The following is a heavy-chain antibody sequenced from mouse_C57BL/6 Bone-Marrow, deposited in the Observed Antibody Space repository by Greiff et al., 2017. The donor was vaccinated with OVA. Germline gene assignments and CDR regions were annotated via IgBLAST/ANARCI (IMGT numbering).Heavy chain of an antibody. J-gene: IGHJ2*01. V-gene: IGHV7-3*01. CDR1: GFTFTDYY. CDR3: ARGRVTFDD. CDR2: IRNKANGYTT. Sequence: DVMLVESGGGLVQPGGSLSLSCAASGFTFTDYYMSWVRQPPGKALEWLGFIRNKANGYTTEYSASVKGRFTISRDNSQSILYLQMNALRAEDSATYYCARGRVTFDDWGQGTTLTVSS. D-gene: IGHD2-1*01.